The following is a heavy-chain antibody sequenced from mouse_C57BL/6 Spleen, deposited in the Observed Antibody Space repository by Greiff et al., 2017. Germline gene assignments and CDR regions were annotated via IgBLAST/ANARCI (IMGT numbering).Heavy chain of an antibody. Sequence: VQLQQSGAELVRPGSSVKLSCKASGYTFTSYWMDWVKQRPGQGLEWIGNIYPSDSETHYNQKFKDKATLTVDKSSSTAYIQLSSLTSEDSAVYYCARNIYYGSYAMDYWGQGTSVTVSS. D-gene: IGHD2-2*01. CDR3: ARNIYYGSYAMDY. CDR2: IYPSDSET. V-gene: IGHV1-61*01. CDR1: GYTFTSYW. J-gene: IGHJ4*01.